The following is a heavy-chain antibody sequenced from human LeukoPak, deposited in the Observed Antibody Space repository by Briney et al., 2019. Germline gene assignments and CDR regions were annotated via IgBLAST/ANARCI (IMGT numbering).Heavy chain of an antibody. Sequence: SETLSLTCTVSGGSISSSSYYWGWIRQPPGKGLEWIGSIYYSGSTYYNPSLKSRVTISVDTSKNQFSLKLSSVTAADTAVYYCARHPPPLIQYHGGYFDYWGQGTLVTVSS. CDR3: ARHPPPLIQYHGGYFDY. D-gene: IGHD4-11*01. CDR1: GGSISSSSYY. V-gene: IGHV4-39*01. CDR2: IYYSGST. J-gene: IGHJ4*02.